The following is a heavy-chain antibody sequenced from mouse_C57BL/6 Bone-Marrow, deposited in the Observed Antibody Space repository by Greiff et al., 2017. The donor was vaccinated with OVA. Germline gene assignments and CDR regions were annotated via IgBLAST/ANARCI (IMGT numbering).Heavy chain of an antibody. CDR1: GFSLTSYG. Sequence: VPLQQSGPGLVQPSPSLSITCTVSGFSLTSYGVHWVRQSPGKGLEWLGVIWSGGGTDYNAAFISRLSISKDNTKSQVFFKMNSLQADDKAIYCWARRVRYYDMDDWGQGTSVTVSS. J-gene: IGHJ4*01. D-gene: IGHD5-1*01. CDR2: IWSGGGT. V-gene: IGHV2-2*01. CDR3: ARRVRYYDMDD.